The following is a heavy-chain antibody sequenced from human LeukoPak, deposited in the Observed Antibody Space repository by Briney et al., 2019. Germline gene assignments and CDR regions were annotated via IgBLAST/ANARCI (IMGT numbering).Heavy chain of an antibody. CDR2: ISGSGGST. Sequence: QTGGSLRLSCAASGFTFSSYAMSWVRQAPGKGLEWVSAISGSGGSTYYADSVKGRFTISRDNSKNTLYLQMNSLRAEDTAVYYCAKDYDFWSGPNLYFDYWGQGTLVIVSS. CDR3: AKDYDFWSGPNLYFDY. V-gene: IGHV3-23*01. CDR1: GFTFSSYA. D-gene: IGHD3-3*01. J-gene: IGHJ4*02.